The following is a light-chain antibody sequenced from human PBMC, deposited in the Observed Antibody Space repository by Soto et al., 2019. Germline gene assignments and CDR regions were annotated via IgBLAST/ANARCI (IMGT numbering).Light chain of an antibody. V-gene: IGKV4-1*01. Sequence: DIVMTQSPDSLAVSLGERATINCKSSQSLLYSCSNMNCLACFRHKPGQPPDLLLYWASIRESGVPDPFSGSGSRSDLPVPLSSLQADCLAVYYFQQYYDPPFTFGPGTKVDIQ. J-gene: IGKJ3*01. CDR3: QQYYDPPFT. CDR2: WAS. CDR1: QSLLYSCSNMNC.